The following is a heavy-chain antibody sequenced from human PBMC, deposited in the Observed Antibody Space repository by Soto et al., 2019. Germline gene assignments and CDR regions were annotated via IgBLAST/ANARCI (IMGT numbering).Heavy chain of an antibody. J-gene: IGHJ5*02. D-gene: IGHD2-15*01. Sequence: QVQLVQSGAEVKKPGSSVKVSCKASGGTFSSYTISWVRQAPGQGLEWMGRIIPILGIANYAQKFQGRVTITADKSTSTAYMELSSLSSEDTAVYYCARGREYCSGGSCYSHLVFDPWGQGTLVTVSS. CDR1: GGTFSSYT. CDR3: ARGREYCSGGSCYSHLVFDP. V-gene: IGHV1-69*02. CDR2: IIPILGIA.